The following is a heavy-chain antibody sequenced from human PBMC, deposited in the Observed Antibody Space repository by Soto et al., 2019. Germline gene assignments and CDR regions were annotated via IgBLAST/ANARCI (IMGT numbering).Heavy chain of an antibody. V-gene: IGHV1-18*01. CDR1: GYTFTSYG. CDR2: ISAYNGNT. J-gene: IGHJ4*02. CDR3: ARDGLDIVVVPAAMRGGAYFDY. D-gene: IGHD2-2*03. Sequence: QVQLVQSGAEVKKPGASVKVSCKASGYTFTSYGISWVRQAPGQGLEWMGWISAYNGNTNYAQKLQGRVTMTTDTSTSTAYMELRSLRSDDTAVYYCARDGLDIVVVPAAMRGGAYFDYWGLGTLVTVSS.